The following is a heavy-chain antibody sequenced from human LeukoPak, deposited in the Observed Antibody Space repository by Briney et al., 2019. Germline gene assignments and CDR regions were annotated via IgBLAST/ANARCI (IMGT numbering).Heavy chain of an antibody. J-gene: IGHJ4*02. D-gene: IGHD5-18*01. CDR2: IYYSGST. CDR1: GGSISSGDYY. Sequence: SQTLSLTCTVSGGSISSGDYYWSWIRQPPGKGLEWIGYIYYSGSTCYNPSLKSRVTISVDTSKNQFSLKLSSVTAADTAVYYCAREEYSYGYGHYFDYWGQGTLVTVSS. V-gene: IGHV4-30-4*01. CDR3: AREEYSYGYGHYFDY.